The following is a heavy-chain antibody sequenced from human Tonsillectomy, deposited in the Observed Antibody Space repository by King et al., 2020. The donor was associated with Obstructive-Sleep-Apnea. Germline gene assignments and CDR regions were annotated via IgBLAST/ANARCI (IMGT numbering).Heavy chain of an antibody. CDR1: GFTFSSYG. Sequence: VQLVESGGGVGQPGRSLRLSCAASGFTFSSYGMHWVRQAPGKGLEWVAVISYDGSNKNYADSVKGRFTISRDNSKNTLSLQMNSLRAEDTAVYYCAKPAYSSGWYSAFYYYGMDVWGQGTTVTVSS. J-gene: IGHJ6*02. CDR2: ISYDGSNK. D-gene: IGHD6-19*01. V-gene: IGHV3-30*18. CDR3: AKPAYSSGWYSAFYYYGMDV.